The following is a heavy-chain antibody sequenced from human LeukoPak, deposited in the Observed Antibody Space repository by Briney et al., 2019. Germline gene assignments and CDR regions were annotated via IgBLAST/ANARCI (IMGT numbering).Heavy chain of an antibody. CDR1: GFTFSSYG. CDR3: TSSQLGSYYYYGMDV. Sequence: GGSLRLSCAASGFTFSSYGMHWVRQAPGKGLEWVAVIWYDGSNKYYADSVKGRFTISRDNSKNTLYLQMNSLRAEDTAVYYCTSSQLGSYYYYGMDVWGQGTTVTVS. J-gene: IGHJ6*02. CDR2: IWYDGSNK. V-gene: IGHV3-33*01. D-gene: IGHD2-21*01.